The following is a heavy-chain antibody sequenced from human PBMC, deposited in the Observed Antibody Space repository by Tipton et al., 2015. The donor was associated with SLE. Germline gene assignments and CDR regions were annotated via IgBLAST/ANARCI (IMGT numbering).Heavy chain of an antibody. D-gene: IGHD3-10*01. Sequence: SLRLSCTAPGFTFNDFAVHWVRQTPEKGLEWVSSITWNSDNTGYADSVKGRFTISRDNIKNSLYLQMNSLRAEDTALYYCAKDGAFGSGSYYDSWGQGTHVTVSS. CDR1: GFTFNDFA. V-gene: IGHV3-9*01. CDR3: AKDGAFGSGSYYDS. CDR2: ITWNSDNT. J-gene: IGHJ4*02.